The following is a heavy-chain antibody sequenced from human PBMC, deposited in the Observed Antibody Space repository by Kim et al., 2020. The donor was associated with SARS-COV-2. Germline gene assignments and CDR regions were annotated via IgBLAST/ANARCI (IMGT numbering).Heavy chain of an antibody. CDR2: IKQDGSVK. CDR1: GFIFKNYW. D-gene: IGHD3-10*01. J-gene: IGHJ4*02. V-gene: IGHV3-7*01. CDR3: ARDYYASGSHDY. Sequence: GGSLRLSCAASGFIFKNYWMTWVRQAPGKGLEWVANIKQDGSVKSYVDSVKGRFTISRDNAKNSLYLQVNSLRAEDTSVYYCARDYYASGSHDYWGQGTLVIVSS.